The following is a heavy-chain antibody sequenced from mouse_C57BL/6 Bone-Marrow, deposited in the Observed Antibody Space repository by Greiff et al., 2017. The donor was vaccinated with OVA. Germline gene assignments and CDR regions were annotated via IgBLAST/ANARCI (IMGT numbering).Heavy chain of an antibody. CDR1: GFTFSSYG. J-gene: IGHJ3*01. V-gene: IGHV5-6*01. Sequence: EVKLMESGGDLVKPGGSLKLSCAASGFTFSSYGMSWVRQTPDKRLEWVATISSGGSYTYYPDSVKGRFTISRDNAKNTRYLQMSRLKSEDTAMYYCARHGHYYGSSYGAWFAYWGQGTLVTVSA. CDR2: ISSGGSYT. D-gene: IGHD1-1*01. CDR3: ARHGHYYGSSYGAWFAY.